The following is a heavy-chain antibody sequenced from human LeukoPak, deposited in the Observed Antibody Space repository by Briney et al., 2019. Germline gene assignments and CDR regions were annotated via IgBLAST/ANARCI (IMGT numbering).Heavy chain of an antibody. CDR3: ARDRDYYDSPILDY. CDR1: GYTFTSYG. J-gene: IGHJ4*02. Sequence: ASVKVSCKASGYTFTSYGISWVRQAPGQGLEWMGWISAYNGNTNYAQKLQGRVTMTTDTSTSTAYMELRSLRSDDTAVYYCARDRDYYDSPILDYWGQGTLVTVSS. D-gene: IGHD3-22*01. V-gene: IGHV1-18*01. CDR2: ISAYNGNT.